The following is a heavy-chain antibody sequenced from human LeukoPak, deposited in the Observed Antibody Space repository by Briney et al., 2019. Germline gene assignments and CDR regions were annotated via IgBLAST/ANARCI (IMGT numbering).Heavy chain of an antibody. Sequence: GGSLRLSCAASGLTFSSHWMHWVRQAPGKGLEWVAVISYDGSNKYYADSVKGRFTISRDNSKNTLYLQMNSLRAKDTAVYYCARSYYDVLTGYGEVDYWGQGTLVTVSS. J-gene: IGHJ4*02. D-gene: IGHD3-9*01. CDR1: GLTFSSHW. V-gene: IGHV3-30*03. CDR2: ISYDGSNK. CDR3: ARSYYDVLTGYGEVDY.